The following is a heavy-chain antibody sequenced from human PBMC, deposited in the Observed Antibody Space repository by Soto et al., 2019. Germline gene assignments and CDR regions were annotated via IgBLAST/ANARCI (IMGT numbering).Heavy chain of an antibody. V-gene: IGHV3-30-3*01. Sequence: QVQLVESGGGVVQPGRSLRLSCAASGFTFSSYALHWVRQAPGKGLEWVAVISYDGSNKYYADSVKGRFTISRDNSKNTLYLQMNSLRAEDTAVHYCSRPIRSGYLKADGYFDLWGRGTLVTVSS. CDR3: SRPIRSGYLKADGYFDL. CDR2: ISYDGSNK. D-gene: IGHD3-22*01. J-gene: IGHJ2*01. CDR1: GFTFSSYA.